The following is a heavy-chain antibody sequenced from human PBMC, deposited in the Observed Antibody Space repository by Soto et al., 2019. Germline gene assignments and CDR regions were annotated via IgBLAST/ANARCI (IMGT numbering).Heavy chain of an antibody. D-gene: IGHD3-10*01. CDR3: AGGEDYYGSGSYFLGSY. J-gene: IGHJ4*02. Sequence: QVQLVQSGAEVKKPGSSVKVSCKASGGTFSSYTISWVRQAPGQGLEWMGRIIPILGIANYAQKFQGRVTINADKSTSTAYMELSSLRSEDTAVYYCAGGEDYYGSGSYFLGSYWGQGTLVTVSS. CDR2: IIPILGIA. V-gene: IGHV1-69*02. CDR1: GGTFSSYT.